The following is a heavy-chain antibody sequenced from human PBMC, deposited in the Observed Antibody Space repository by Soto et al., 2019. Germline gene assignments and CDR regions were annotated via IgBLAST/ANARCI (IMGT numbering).Heavy chain of an antibody. J-gene: IGHJ3*02. CDR3: ARHYKPADYARYDAFDI. D-gene: IGHD4-17*01. V-gene: IGHV4-39*01. CDR1: GGSISSSSYY. Sequence: QLQLQESGPGLVKPSETLSLTCTVSGGSISSSSYYWGWIRQPPGKGLEWIGSIYYSGSTYYNPSLKSRVTISVDTSKNQFSLKLSSVTAADTAVYYCARHYKPADYARYDAFDIWGQGTMVTVSS. CDR2: IYYSGST.